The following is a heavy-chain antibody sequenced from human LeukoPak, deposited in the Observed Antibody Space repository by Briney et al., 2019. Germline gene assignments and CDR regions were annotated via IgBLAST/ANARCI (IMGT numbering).Heavy chain of an antibody. D-gene: IGHD3-3*01. CDR1: GYTFTSYG. V-gene: IGHV1-18*01. CDR3: ARVNSLDFWSGYSRRYYFDY. J-gene: IGHJ4*02. Sequence: ASVKVSCKASGYTFTSYGISWVRQAPGQGLEWMGWISAYNGNTNYAQKLQGRVTMTTDTSTSTAYMELRSLRSDDTAVYYCARVNSLDFWSGYSRRYYFDYWGQGTLVTVSS. CDR2: ISAYNGNT.